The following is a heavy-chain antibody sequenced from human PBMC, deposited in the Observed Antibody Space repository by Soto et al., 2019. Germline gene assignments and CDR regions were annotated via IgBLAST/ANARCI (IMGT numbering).Heavy chain of an antibody. CDR2: ISYDGSNK. Sequence: GGSLRLSCAASGFTFSSYGMHWVRQAPGKGLEWVAVISYDGSNKYYADSVKGRFTISRDNSKNTLYLQMNSLRAEDTAVYYCSGVVTATYDYWGQGTLVTVSS. V-gene: IGHV3-30*03. D-gene: IGHD2-21*02. CDR1: GFTFSSYG. CDR3: SGVVTATYDY. J-gene: IGHJ4*02.